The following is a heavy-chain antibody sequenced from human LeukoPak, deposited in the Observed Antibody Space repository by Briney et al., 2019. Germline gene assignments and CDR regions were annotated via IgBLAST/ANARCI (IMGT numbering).Heavy chain of an antibody. D-gene: IGHD6-13*01. CDR2: IIPIFGIA. CDR3: ARDSGIAAAGSSPFDY. Sequence: SVKVSCKASRGTFSSYAISWVRQAPGQGLEWMGRIIPIFGIANYAQKFQGRVTITADKSTSTAYMELSSLRSEDTAVYYCARDSGIAAAGSSPFDYWGQGTLVTVSS. J-gene: IGHJ4*02. CDR1: RGTFSSYA. V-gene: IGHV1-69*04.